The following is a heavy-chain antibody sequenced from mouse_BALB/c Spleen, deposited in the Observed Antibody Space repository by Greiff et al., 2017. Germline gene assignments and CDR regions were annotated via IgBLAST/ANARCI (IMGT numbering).Heavy chain of an antibody. J-gene: IGHJ2*01. CDR3: ATKIGSSFDY. CDR2: IYPGGGYT. V-gene: IGHV1-63*02. Sequence: QVHVKQSGAELVRPGTSVKISCKASGYTFTNYWLGWVKQRPGHGLEWIGDIYPGGGYTNYNEKFKGKATLTADTSSSTAYMQLSSLTSEDSAVYFCATKIGSSFDYWGQGTTLTVSS. CDR1: GYTFTNYW.